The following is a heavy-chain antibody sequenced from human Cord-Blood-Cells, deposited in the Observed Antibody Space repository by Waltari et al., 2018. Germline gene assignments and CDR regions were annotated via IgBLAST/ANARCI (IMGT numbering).Heavy chain of an antibody. D-gene: IGHD4-4*01. CDR2: IYSGGST. J-gene: IGHJ5*02. CDR1: GFTVSSNY. Sequence: EVQLVESGGGLIQPGGSLRLSCAASGFTVSSNYMSWFRQAPGKGLGWVSVIYSGGSTYYADAVKGRFTISRDNSKNTLYLQMNSLRAEDTAVYYCARDRLHYNWFDPWGQGTLVTVSS. CDR3: ARDRLHYNWFDP. V-gene: IGHV3-53*01.